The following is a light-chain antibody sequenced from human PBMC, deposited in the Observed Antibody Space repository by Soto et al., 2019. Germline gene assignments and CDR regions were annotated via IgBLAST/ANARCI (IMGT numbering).Light chain of an antibody. CDR2: AAS. CDR3: QQSYSTPPYT. CDR1: QSISSY. V-gene: IGKV1-39*01. J-gene: IGKJ2*01. Sequence: DIQMTQSPSSLSASVGDRVTITCRASQSISSYLNWYQQKPGKAPKLLIYAASSLQGGVPSRFSGSGSGTAFTLTISSLQPEDFATYYCQQSYSTPPYTFGPGTKLEIK.